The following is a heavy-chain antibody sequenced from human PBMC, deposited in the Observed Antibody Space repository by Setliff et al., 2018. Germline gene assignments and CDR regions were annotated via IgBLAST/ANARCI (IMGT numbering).Heavy chain of an antibody. D-gene: IGHD2-21*02. Sequence: GGSLRLSCAASGFTFRSYSMKWVRQAPGKGLEWVSYISSSSSTVYYADSVKGRFTISRDNAKNSLYLQMNSLRAEDTAVYYCARFAKCGGHCWNDYWGQGTRVTVSS. V-gene: IGHV3-48*01. CDR3: ARFAKCGGHCWNDY. CDR2: ISSSSSTV. CDR1: GFTFRSYS. J-gene: IGHJ4*02.